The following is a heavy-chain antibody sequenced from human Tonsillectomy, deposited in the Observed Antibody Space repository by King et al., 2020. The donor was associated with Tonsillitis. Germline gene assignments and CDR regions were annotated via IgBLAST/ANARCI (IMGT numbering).Heavy chain of an antibody. CDR1: GGSFSGYY. J-gene: IGHJ5*02. CDR3: ARGDNRDFGNPDSRGLQNWFDP. V-gene: IGHV4-34*01. Sequence: VQLQQWGAGLLKPSETLSLTCAVSGGSFSGYYWSWIRQPPGKGLEWIGEINHSGSTNYNPSLKSRVTISVDTSKKQFFLNLSSVTAADTAAYYCARGDNRDFGNPDSRGLQNWFDPWGQGTLVTVSS. D-gene: IGHD3-22*01. CDR2: INHSGST.